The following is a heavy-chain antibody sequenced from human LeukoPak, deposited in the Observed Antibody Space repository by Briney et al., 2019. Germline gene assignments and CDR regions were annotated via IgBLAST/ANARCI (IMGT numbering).Heavy chain of an antibody. V-gene: IGHV1-2*02. CDR3: AKKVRGPSHPLDF. J-gene: IGHJ4*02. Sequence: ASVKVSCKASGYTFTGYAMHWVRQAPGQGLEWMGWINPEKRDTGYAHKFQGRVTMTSDTSISTAYMELSSLRSDDTAVYCCAKKVRGPSHPLDFWGQGTLVTVSS. D-gene: IGHD5-12*01. CDR2: INPEKRDT. CDR1: GYTFTGYA.